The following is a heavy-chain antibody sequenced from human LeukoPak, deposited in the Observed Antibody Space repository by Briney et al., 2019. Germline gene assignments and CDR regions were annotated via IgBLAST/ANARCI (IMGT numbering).Heavy chain of an antibody. CDR3: ARVDGWSRGSGSMIDY. J-gene: IGHJ4*02. V-gene: IGHV4-59*12. Sequence: SETLSLTCTVSGGSISSYYWSWIRQPPGKGLEWIGYIYYSGSTNYNPSLKSRVTISVDTSKNQFSLKLSSVTAADTAVYYCARVDGWSRGSGSMIDYWGQGTLVIVSS. CDR1: GGSISSYY. D-gene: IGHD3-10*01. CDR2: IYYSGST.